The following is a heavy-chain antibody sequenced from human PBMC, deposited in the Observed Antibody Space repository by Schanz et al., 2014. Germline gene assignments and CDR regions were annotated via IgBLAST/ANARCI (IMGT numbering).Heavy chain of an antibody. J-gene: IGHJ5*02. CDR2: VSRSTPDI. D-gene: IGHD3-9*01. Sequence: EVQLVQSGGGLVQPGGSLRLSCAASGFTFTNYAMSWVRQAPGKGLEWVSYVSRSTPDIYYADSVKGRFTMSRDNAKNSVFLQMSSLRADDTAVYYCAKAADWPVTRFDPWGQGTLVTVSS. CDR3: AKAADWPVTRFDP. V-gene: IGHV3-48*01. CDR1: GFTFTNYA.